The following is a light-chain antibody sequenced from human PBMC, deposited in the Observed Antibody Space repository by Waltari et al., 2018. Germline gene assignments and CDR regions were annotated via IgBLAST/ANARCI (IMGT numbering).Light chain of an antibody. V-gene: IGKV1-5*03. CDR3: QQYNSDGT. CDR1: QSISSW. Sequence: DIQMTQSPSTLSASVGDRVTITCRDSQSISSWLAWYQQKPGKAPKLLIYKASSLESGVPSRFSGSGSGTEFTLTISSLQPDDFATYYCQQYNSDGTFGQGTKVEIK. J-gene: IGKJ1*01. CDR2: KAS.